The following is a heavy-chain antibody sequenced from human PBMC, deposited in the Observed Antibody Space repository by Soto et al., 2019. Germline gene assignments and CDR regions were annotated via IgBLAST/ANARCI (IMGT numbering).Heavy chain of an antibody. CDR1: GSTFSSYG. CDR3: ARVFYSVAGTGGLDY. V-gene: IGHV3-48*02. Sequence: EVQLVESGGGLVQPGGSLRLSCAASGSTFSSYGLNWVRQAPGKGLEWVSYISSSSSTLYYADSVKGRFTISRDNAKNSLYLQMNSLRDEDTAVYYCARVFYSVAGTGGLDYWGQGTLVTVSS. CDR2: ISSSSSTL. D-gene: IGHD6-19*01. J-gene: IGHJ4*02.